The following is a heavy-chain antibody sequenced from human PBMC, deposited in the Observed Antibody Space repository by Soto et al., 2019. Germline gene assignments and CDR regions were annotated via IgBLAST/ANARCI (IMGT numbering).Heavy chain of an antibody. CDR1: GFIVSHNY. CDR2: IYSSGAT. V-gene: IGHV3-53*01. Sequence: GGSLRLSCIPSGFIVSHNYMSWVRQAPGTGLEWVSVIYSSGATYYADSVKGRFTISRDDAKNSLHLQMNSLRAEDTAVYYCARDLLEGYGHARQPDYWGQGTLVTVSS. D-gene: IGHD5-18*01. J-gene: IGHJ4*02. CDR3: ARDLLEGYGHARQPDY.